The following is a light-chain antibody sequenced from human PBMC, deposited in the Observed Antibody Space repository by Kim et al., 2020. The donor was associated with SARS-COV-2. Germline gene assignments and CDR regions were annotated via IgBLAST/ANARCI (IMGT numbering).Light chain of an antibody. J-gene: IGLJ3*02. Sequence: QRVTISGSGSSSNIGSNYVYWYQQLPGTAPKLLIYSNNQRPSGVPDRFSGSKSGTSASLAISGLRSEDEADYYCAAWDDSLSGLWVFGGGTKLTVL. CDR2: SNN. V-gene: IGLV1-47*02. CDR3: AAWDDSLSGLWV. CDR1: SSNIGSNY.